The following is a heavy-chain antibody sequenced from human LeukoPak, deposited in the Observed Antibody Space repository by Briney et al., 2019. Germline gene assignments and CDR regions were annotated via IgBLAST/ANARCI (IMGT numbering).Heavy chain of an antibody. J-gene: IGHJ4*02. D-gene: IGHD2-2*01. CDR1: GYTFTGYY. Sequence: ASVKVSCKASGYTFTGYYMHWVRQAPGQGLEWMGWINPNSGGTNYAQKFQGRVTMTRDTSISTAYMELGRLRSDDTAVYYCARVDCSSTSCYATGDFDYWGQGTLVTVSS. CDR2: INPNSGGT. V-gene: IGHV1-2*02. CDR3: ARVDCSSTSCYATGDFDY.